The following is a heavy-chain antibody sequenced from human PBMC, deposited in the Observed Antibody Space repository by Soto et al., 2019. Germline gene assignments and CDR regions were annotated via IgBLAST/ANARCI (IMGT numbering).Heavy chain of an antibody. D-gene: IGHD5-12*01. CDR3: ARDVGYDYVN. J-gene: IGHJ4*02. CDR1: GFTFSSYW. Sequence: QTGGSLRLSCAVSGFTFSSYWMSWVRQAPGKGLEWVATIKQDGSEKYYVDSVKGRFTISRDNAESSLYLQMNSLSAEDTAVYFCARDVGYDYVNWGQGTLVTVSS. CDR2: IKQDGSEK. V-gene: IGHV3-7*01.